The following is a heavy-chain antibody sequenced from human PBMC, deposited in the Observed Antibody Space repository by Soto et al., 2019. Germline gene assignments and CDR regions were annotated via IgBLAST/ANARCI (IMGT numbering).Heavy chain of an antibody. J-gene: IGHJ4*02. D-gene: IGHD3-22*01. V-gene: IGHV4-61*01. CDR1: GGSVRSGSYY. Sequence: QVQLQESGPGLVKPSETLSLTCTVSGGSVRSGSYYWTWMRQPPGKGLEWIGYINYSGSTSYNPSLKGRVAISVDTSKKQFSLKVSSVTAADTAVYYCARDGDTSGYYYFDYWGQGTLVTVSS. CDR2: INYSGST. CDR3: ARDGDTSGYYYFDY.